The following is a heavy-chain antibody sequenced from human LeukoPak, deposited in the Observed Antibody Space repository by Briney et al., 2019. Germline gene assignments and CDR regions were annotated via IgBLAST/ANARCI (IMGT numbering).Heavy chain of an antibody. Sequence: PGGSLRLSCAASGFTFSRYWMSWVRQAPGKGLEWVSYISSSSSTIYDADSVKGRFTISRDNAKNSLYLQMNSLRDEDTAVYYCARERGYSYGYSDYWGQGTLVTVSS. CDR1: GFTFSRYW. CDR3: ARERGYSYGYSDY. J-gene: IGHJ4*02. D-gene: IGHD5-18*01. V-gene: IGHV3-48*02. CDR2: ISSSSSTI.